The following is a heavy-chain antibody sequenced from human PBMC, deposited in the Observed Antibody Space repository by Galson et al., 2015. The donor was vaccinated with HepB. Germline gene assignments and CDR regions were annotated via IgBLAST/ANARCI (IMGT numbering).Heavy chain of an antibody. D-gene: IGHD6-19*01. CDR2: IDPSDSYT. CDR1: GYSFTSYW. CDR3: ARTTQGGYIAVAGTGIRLGA. J-gene: IGHJ5*02. Sequence: QSGAEVKKPGESLRISCKGSGYSFTSYWISWVRQMPGKGLEWMGRIDPSDSYTNYSPSFQGHVTISADKSIGTAYLQWSSLKASDTAMYYCARTTQGGYIAVAGTGIRLGAWGQGTLVTVSS. V-gene: IGHV5-10-1*01.